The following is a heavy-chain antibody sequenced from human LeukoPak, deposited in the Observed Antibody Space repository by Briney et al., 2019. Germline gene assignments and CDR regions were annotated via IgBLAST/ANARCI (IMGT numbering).Heavy chain of an antibody. Sequence: SETLSLTCTVSGGSISSYYWSWIRQPPGKGLEWIGYIYYSGSTNYNPSLKSRVTISVDTSKNQFSLKLSSVTAADTAVYYCARAPPTLEYSSSWPYFDYWGQGTLVTVSS. J-gene: IGHJ4*02. CDR3: ARAPPTLEYSSSWPYFDY. V-gene: IGHV4-59*08. CDR1: GGSISSYY. D-gene: IGHD6-13*01. CDR2: IYYSGST.